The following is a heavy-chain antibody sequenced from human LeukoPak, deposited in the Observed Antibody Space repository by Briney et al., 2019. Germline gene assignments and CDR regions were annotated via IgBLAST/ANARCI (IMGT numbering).Heavy chain of an antibody. V-gene: IGHV3-23*01. CDR2: ISGSGGST. J-gene: IGHJ4*02. D-gene: IGHD3-10*01. CDR3: AKSSGSYLYYFDY. Sequence: PGGSLRLSCAASGFTFSSYAMSWVRQAPGKGLEWVSAISGSGGSTFYADSVKGRFTISRDNSKNTLYLQMHSLRAEDTAVYSCAKSSGSYLYYFDYWGQGTLVTVSS. CDR1: GFTFSSYA.